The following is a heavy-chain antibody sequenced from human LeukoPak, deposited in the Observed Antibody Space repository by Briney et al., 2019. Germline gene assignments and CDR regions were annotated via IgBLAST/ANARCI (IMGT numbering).Heavy chain of an antibody. V-gene: IGHV4-39*02. CDR3: ARRLRRTHYFDS. CDR1: GGSISSGSYY. Sequence: PSETLSLTCTVSGGSISSGSYYWGWIRQPPGKGLEGIGTIYYSGSTFDNPSFESRVAISVDTSQNHFSLRLSSVTAADTAVYYCARRLRRTHYFDSWGQGTLVTVSS. CDR2: IYYSGST. D-gene: IGHD1/OR15-1a*01. J-gene: IGHJ4*02.